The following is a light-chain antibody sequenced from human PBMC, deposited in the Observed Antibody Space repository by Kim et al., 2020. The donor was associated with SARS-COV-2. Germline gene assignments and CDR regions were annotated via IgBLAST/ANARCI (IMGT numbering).Light chain of an antibody. CDR1: SSDVGGYNY. CDR3: CSYAGSYV. V-gene: IGLV2-11*01. J-gene: IGLJ1*01. CDR2: DVS. Sequence: SPGQSVTISCTGTSSDVGGYNYVSWYQQHPGKAPKLMIYDVSKQPSGVPDRFSGSKSGNTASLTISGLQAEDEADYYCCSYAGSYVFGTGTKVTVL.